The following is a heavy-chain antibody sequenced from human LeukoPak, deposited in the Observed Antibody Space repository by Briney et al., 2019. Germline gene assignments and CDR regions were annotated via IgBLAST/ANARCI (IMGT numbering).Heavy chain of an antibody. CDR1: GGSISTHH. V-gene: IGHV4-59*11. J-gene: IGHJ4*02. Sequence: SETLSLTCTVSGGSISTHHWSWIRQSPGKGLEGIAYMADSVTSKDNPSLKSRFTLSADTSKNQFSLRLTSVTAADTAVYYCATIKRGNIFGYFDFWGQGILVTVSS. D-gene: IGHD5-18*01. CDR2: MADSVTS. CDR3: ATIKRGNIFGYFDF.